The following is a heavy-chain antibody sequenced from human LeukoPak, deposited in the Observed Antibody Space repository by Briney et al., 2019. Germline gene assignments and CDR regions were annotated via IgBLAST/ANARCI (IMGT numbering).Heavy chain of an antibody. CDR3: ARRSPSWYDY. V-gene: IGHV4-39*01. D-gene: IGHD6-13*01. CDR1: GGSISSSSYY. CDR2: IYYSGST. J-gene: IGHJ4*02. Sequence: PSETLSLTCTVSGGSISSSSYYWGWIRQPPGKGLEWIGSIYYSGSTYYNPSLKSRVTISVDTSKNQFSLKLSSVTAADRAVYYCARRSPSWYDYWGQGTLVTVSS.